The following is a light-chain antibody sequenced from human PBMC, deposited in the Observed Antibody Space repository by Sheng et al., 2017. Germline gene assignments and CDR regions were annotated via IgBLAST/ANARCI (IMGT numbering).Light chain of an antibody. V-gene: IGKV3-20*01. CDR2: DAS. J-gene: IGKJ3*01. CDR3: QQFATSPLT. Sequence: EIVLTQSPGTLSLSPGERATLSCRASQSVSSNLAWYQQKPGQAPRLLISDASNRAADFPDRFSAAGSGTDFTLTISRLEPEDFAVYYCQQFATSPLTFGPGTKLEIK. CDR1: QSVSSN.